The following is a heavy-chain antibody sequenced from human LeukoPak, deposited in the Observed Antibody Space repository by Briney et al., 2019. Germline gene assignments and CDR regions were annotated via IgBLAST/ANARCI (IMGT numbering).Heavy chain of an antibody. V-gene: IGHV4-59*08. CDR2: IHYSGST. CDR3: ARVSGSHWY. J-gene: IGHJ4*02. CDR1: GGSINNHY. Sequence: PSETLSLTCTVSGGSINNHYWNWIRQPPGKGLEWIGYIHYSGSTNYNPSLKSRVTISVDTSKNQFSLNLSSVTAADTAVYYCARVSGSHWYWGQGTLVTVSS. D-gene: IGHD1-26*01.